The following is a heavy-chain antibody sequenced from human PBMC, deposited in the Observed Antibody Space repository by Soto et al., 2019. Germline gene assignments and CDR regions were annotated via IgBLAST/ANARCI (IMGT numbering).Heavy chain of an antibody. CDR1: GGSISSYY. CDR2: IYYSGST. V-gene: IGHV4-59*01. Sequence: PSETLSLTCTVSGGSISSYYWSWIRQPPGKGLEWIGYIYYSGSTNYNPSLKSRVTISVDTSKNQFSLKLSSVTAADTAVYYCVSVNVITFGRLGASDIRGQGTRVTVAS. D-gene: IGHD3-16*01. CDR3: VSVNVITFGRLGASDI. J-gene: IGHJ3*02.